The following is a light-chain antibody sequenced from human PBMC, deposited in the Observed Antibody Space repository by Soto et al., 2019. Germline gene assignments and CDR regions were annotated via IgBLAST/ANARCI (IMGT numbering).Light chain of an antibody. CDR3: QQSYITPPWT. J-gene: IGKJ1*01. V-gene: IGKV1-39*01. Sequence: DIQMTQSPSSLSASVGDRVTITCRAGQSISTYLNWYQQKPGKAPKLLIYAASSLQSGVPSRFSGSGSGTDFTLTISSLQPEDFATYYCQQSYITPPWTFGQGTKVEIK. CDR1: QSISTY. CDR2: AAS.